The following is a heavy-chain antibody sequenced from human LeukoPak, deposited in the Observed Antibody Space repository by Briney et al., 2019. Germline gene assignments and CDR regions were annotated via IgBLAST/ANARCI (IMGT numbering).Heavy chain of an antibody. J-gene: IGHJ4*02. D-gene: IGHD6-13*01. CDR3: ARAHGFGTAAPVPPFDY. Sequence: YPSETLSLTCAVYGGSFSGYYWSWIRQPPGKGLEWIGEINHSGSTNYNPSLKSRVTISVDTSKNQFSLKLSSVTAADTAVYYCARAHGFGTAAPVPPFDYWGQGTLVTVSS. CDR1: GGSFSGYY. CDR2: INHSGST. V-gene: IGHV4-34*01.